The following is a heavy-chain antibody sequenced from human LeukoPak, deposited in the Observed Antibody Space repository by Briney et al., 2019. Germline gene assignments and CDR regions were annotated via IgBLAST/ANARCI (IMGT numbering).Heavy chain of an antibody. CDR1: GFALSGYW. J-gene: IGHJ4*02. CDR3: ARDSRGDYFDY. CDR2: ISSSSSTI. Sequence: PGGSLRLSCAASGFALSGYWMNWVRQAPGKGLEWVSYISSSSSTIYYADSVKGRFTISRDNAKNSLYLQMNSLRAEDTAVYYCARDSRGDYFDYWGQGTLVTVSS. V-gene: IGHV3-48*01. D-gene: IGHD3-10*01.